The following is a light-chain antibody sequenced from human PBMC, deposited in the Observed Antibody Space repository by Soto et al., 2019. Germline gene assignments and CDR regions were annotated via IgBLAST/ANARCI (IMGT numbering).Light chain of an antibody. J-gene: IGKJ4*01. CDR3: QQYDNLPIT. Sequence: DIQMTQSPSSLSASVGDRVTITCQASQDISNYLNWYQQKPGKAPKLLIYDASNLETGVPSRFSGSGAGTYFTFTISSLHPEDIATYYCQQYDNLPITFGGGTKVEIK. CDR2: DAS. V-gene: IGKV1-33*01. CDR1: QDISNY.